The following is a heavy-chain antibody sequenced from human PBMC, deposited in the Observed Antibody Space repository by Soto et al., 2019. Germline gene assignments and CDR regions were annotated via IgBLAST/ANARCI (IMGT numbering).Heavy chain of an antibody. CDR2: ISGSGGST. D-gene: IGHD3-16*01. V-gene: IGHV3-23*01. CDR1: GFTLSSYA. CDR3: EKDRTDSVLTYLRPARCSGL. Sequence: PGGSRRLSCAASGFTLSSYAMSWVRQAPGKGLEWVSAISGSGGSTYYADSVKGRFTISRDNSKNTLYLQMNSLRAEDTAVYYCEKDRTDSVLTYLRPARCSGLWGQGTLVTGS. J-gene: IGHJ1*01.